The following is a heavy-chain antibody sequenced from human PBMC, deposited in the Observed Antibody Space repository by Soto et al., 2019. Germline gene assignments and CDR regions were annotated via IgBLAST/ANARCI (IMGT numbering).Heavy chain of an antibody. D-gene: IGHD3-3*01. V-gene: IGHV3-30-3*01. J-gene: IGHJ6*02. CDR1: GFTFSSYA. Sequence: PGGSLRLSCAASGFTFSSYAMHWVRQAPGKGLEWVAVISYDGSNKYYADSVKGRFTISRDNSKNTLYLQMNSLRAEDTAVYYCAKARDYDFWSGYYSPGYYYYGMDVWGQGTTVTVSS. CDR2: ISYDGSNK. CDR3: AKARDYDFWSGYYSPGYYYYGMDV.